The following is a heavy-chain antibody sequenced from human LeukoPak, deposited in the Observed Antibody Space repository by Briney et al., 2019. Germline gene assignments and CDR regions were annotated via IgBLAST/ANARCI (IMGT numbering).Heavy chain of an antibody. J-gene: IGHJ4*02. V-gene: IGHV3-23*01. D-gene: IGHD1-26*01. CDR1: GFILSSYP. CDR2: ISGSGGST. Sequence: PGSSLLLYFTAYGFILSSYPISSGRPATAPWLHWVSAISGSGGSTYYADSVKGRFTISRDNSKNTLYLQMNSLRAEDTAVYYCAKRERGSYSLDYWGQGTLVTVSS. CDR3: AKRERGSYSLDY.